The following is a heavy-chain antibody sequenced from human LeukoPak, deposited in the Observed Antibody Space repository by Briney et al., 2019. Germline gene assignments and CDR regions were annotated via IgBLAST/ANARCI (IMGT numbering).Heavy chain of an antibody. J-gene: IGHJ4*02. D-gene: IGHD2-21*02. CDR3: ARSCGGDCYSSHRYYFDY. CDR2: ISGGSTYI. V-gene: IGHV3-21*01. CDR1: GFTFSHFT. Sequence: EGSLRLSCAASGFTFSHFTINWVRQTPGKGLEWVSTISGGSTYIYYADSVKGRFTISRDDAKNSLYLQMNSLRAEDTAVYYCARSCGGDCYSSHRYYFDYWGQGSLVTVSS.